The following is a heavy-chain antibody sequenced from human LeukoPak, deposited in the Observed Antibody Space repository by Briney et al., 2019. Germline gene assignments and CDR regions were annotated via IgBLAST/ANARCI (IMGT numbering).Heavy chain of an antibody. J-gene: IGHJ1*01. CDR2: INPSSGGT. Sequence: GASVKVSCKASGYTFTGYYMHWVRQAPGQGLEWMGWINPSSGGTKFAQEFQGRVTMTRDTPISTGYMELSRLRSDDTAVYYCARGEVSSWFDYFQHWGQGILVTVSS. CDR3: ARGEVSSWFDYFQH. CDR1: GYTFTGYY. D-gene: IGHD6-13*01. V-gene: IGHV1-2*02.